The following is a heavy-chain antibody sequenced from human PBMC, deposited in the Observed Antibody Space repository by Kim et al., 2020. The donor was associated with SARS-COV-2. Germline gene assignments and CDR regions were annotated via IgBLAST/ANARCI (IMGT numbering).Heavy chain of an antibody. J-gene: IGHJ5*01. Sequence: ILDADSVNGRFTLARDNAKDSLYLQISNLSDEDTAVYYCARDFFDSWGQGTLVTVSS. CDR2: I. CDR3: ARDFFDS. V-gene: IGHV3-48*02.